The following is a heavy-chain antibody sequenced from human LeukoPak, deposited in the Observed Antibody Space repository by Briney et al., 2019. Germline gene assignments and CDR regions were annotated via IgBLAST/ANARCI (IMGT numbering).Heavy chain of an antibody. Sequence: GGSLRLSCAASGFTFSNAWMNWVRQSPGKGLGWVGRIKSKTDGGTIDYGAPVKGRFTISRDDSKNTLFLQMNSLKTEDTAMYHCTTGVRDSSGYYNFDYWGQGTLVTVSS. V-gene: IGHV3-15*01. CDR2: IKSKTDGGTI. J-gene: IGHJ4*02. D-gene: IGHD3-22*01. CDR3: TTGVRDSSGYYNFDY. CDR1: GFTFSNAW.